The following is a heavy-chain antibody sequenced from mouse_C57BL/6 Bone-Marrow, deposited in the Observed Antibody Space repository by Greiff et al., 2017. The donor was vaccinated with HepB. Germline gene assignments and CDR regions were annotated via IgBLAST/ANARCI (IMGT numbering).Heavy chain of an antibody. CDR3: TRRYGSSPYYFDY. V-gene: IGHV1-15*01. D-gene: IGHD1-1*01. CDR1: GYTFTDYE. J-gene: IGHJ2*01. CDR2: IDPETGGT. Sequence: VQLVESGAELVRPGASVTLSCKASGYTFTDYEMHWVKQTPMHGLEWIGAIDPETGGTAYNQKFKGKAILTADKSSSTAYMELRSLTSEDSAVYYCTRRYGSSPYYFDYWGQGTTLTVSS.